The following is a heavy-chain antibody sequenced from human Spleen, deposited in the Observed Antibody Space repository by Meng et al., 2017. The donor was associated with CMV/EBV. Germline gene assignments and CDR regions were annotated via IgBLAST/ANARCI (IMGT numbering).Heavy chain of an antibody. Sequence: CAVYGASFRIYNWSWIRQPPGKGLGWIREINHSENTIYNPSLKNRVTISADTSKDQFSLSLSSVTAADTAIYYCATHLAAGSTPRKWGRGTLVTVSS. CDR3: ATHLAAGSTPRK. J-gene: IGHJ4*02. D-gene: IGHD2-15*01. V-gene: IGHV4-34*01. CDR2: INHSENT. CDR1: GASFRIYN.